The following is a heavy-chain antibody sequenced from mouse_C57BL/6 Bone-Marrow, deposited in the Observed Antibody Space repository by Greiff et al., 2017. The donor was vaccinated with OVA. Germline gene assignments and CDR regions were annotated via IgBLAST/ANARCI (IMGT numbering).Heavy chain of an antibody. J-gene: IGHJ2*01. Sequence: EVMLVESGGGLVKPGGSLKLSCAASGFTFSDYGMLWVRQGLEKVLEWVSYISSGSSTIFYADTVKGRFTISRDNAKNTLFLQMTSLRSEDTAMFYCARGRYYGSSFDYWCQGTALTGAS. CDR1: GFTFSDYG. D-gene: IGHD1-1*01. V-gene: IGHV5-17*01. CDR2: ISSGSSTI. CDR3: ARGRYYGSSFDY.